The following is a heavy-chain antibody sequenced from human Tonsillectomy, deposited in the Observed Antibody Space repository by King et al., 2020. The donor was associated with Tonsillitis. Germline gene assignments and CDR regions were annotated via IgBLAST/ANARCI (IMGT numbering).Heavy chain of an antibody. CDR1: GGSISSSSYF. CDR3: ARRDGDYPRGAFDI. CDR2: LYYSGST. Sequence: LQLQESGPGLVKPSETLSLICTVSGGSISSSSYFWGWIRQPPGKGLEWIGSLYYSGSTYYNPSLKSRVIIFVDTPKNQFSLKLSSVTATDTAVYYCARRDGDYPRGAFDIWGQGTMVTVSS. V-gene: IGHV4-39*01. J-gene: IGHJ3*02. D-gene: IGHD4-17*01.